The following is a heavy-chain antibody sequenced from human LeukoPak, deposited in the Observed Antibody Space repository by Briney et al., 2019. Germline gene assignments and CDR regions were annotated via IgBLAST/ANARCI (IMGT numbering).Heavy chain of an antibody. CDR1: GFTFSSYS. CDR3: ARDRSVPFDY. J-gene: IGHJ4*02. D-gene: IGHD3-10*01. Sequence: GGSLRLSCAASGFTFSSYSMNWVRQAPGKGLEWVSSISSSNSYIYYADSVKGRFTISRDNAKNSLYLQMNSLRAEDTAVYYCARDRSVPFDYWGQGTLVTVSS. V-gene: IGHV3-21*01. CDR2: ISSSNSYI.